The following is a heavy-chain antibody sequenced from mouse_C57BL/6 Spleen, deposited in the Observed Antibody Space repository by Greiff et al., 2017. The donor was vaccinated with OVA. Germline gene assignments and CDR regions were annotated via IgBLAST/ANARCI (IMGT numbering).Heavy chain of an antibody. CDR2: IDPSDSYT. CDR1: GYTFTSYW. Sequence: VQLQQPGAELVMPGASVKLSCKASGYTFTSYWMHWVKQRPGQGLEWIGEIDPSDSYTNYNQKFKGKSTLTVDKSSSTAYMQLSSLTSEDSAVYYCARVGTAQATLDYWGQGTTLTVSS. CDR3: ARVGTAQATLDY. D-gene: IGHD3-2*02. V-gene: IGHV1-69*01. J-gene: IGHJ2*01.